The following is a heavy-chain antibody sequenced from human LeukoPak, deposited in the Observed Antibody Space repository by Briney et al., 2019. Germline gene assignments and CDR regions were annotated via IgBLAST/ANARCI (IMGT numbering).Heavy chain of an antibody. D-gene: IGHD2-2*02. CDR1: GFTFSSYW. J-gene: IGHJ4*02. CDR2: IKQDGSEK. V-gene: IGHV3-7*01. Sequence: GGSLRLSCAGSGFTFSSYWMSWVRQAPGKGLEWVANIKQDGSEKYYVDSVKGRFTISRDNAKNSLYLQMNSLRAEDTAVYYCARDWGCSSTSCYTVLDYWGQGTLVTVSS. CDR3: ARDWGCSSTSCYTVLDY.